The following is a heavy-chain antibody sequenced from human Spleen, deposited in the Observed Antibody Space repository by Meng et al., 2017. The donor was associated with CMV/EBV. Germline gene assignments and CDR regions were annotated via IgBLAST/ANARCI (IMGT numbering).Heavy chain of an antibody. J-gene: IGHJ4*02. D-gene: IGHD1-7*01. CDR1: GFTFSSYD. Sequence: GESLKISCAASGFTFSSYDMHWVRQATGKGLEWVSAIGTAGDTYYPGSVKGRFTISRENAKNSLSLQMNSLRAGDTAVYYCARALLGWNYVFDYWGQGTLVTVSS. CDR3: ARALLGWNYVFDY. V-gene: IGHV3-13*01. CDR2: IGTAGDT.